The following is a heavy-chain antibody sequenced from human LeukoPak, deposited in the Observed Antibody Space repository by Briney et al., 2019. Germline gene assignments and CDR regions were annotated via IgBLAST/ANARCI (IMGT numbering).Heavy chain of an antibody. CDR1: GFSFMNAW. D-gene: IGHD3-22*01. CDR2: ISSSSSYI. Sequence: GGSLRLSCAASGFSFMNAWMIWVRQAPGKGLEWVSSISSSSSYIYYADSVKGRFTISRDNAKNSLYLQMNSLRAEDTAVYYCARENYYDSSGSSEYDYWGQGTLVTVSS. V-gene: IGHV3-21*01. J-gene: IGHJ4*02. CDR3: ARENYYDSSGSSEYDY.